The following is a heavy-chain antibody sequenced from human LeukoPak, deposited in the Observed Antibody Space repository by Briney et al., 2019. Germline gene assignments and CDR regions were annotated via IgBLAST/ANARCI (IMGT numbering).Heavy chain of an antibody. CDR1: GYTFTGYY. D-gene: IGHD3-3*01. V-gene: IGHV1-69*13. J-gene: IGHJ4*02. CDR3: IFSHD. CDR2: IIPIFGTA. Sequence: SVKVSCKASGYTFTGYYMHWVRQAPGQGLEWMGGIIPIFGTANYAQKFQGRVTITADESTSTAYMELSSLRSEDTAVYYCIFSHDWGQGTLVTVSS.